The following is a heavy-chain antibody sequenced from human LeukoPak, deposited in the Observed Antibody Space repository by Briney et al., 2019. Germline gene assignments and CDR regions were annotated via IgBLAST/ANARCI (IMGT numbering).Heavy chain of an antibody. CDR2: IIPLFGTA. V-gene: IGHV1-69*05. D-gene: IGHD3-22*01. CDR1: GGTFSSYA. CDR3: AMNYYDSSGRRGYFDY. Sequence: GVSVTVSCKASGGTFSSYAIRWVRQAPGQGLEWMGGIIPLFGTANYAQKFQGRVTITTDESTSTAYMELSSLRSEDTAVYYCAMNYYDSSGRRGYFDYWGQGTLVTVYS. J-gene: IGHJ4*02.